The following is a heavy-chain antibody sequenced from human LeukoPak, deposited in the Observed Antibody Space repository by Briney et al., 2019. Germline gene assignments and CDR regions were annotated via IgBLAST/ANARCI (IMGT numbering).Heavy chain of an antibody. CDR2: MNPNSGNT. V-gene: IGHV1-8*01. D-gene: IGHD3-10*01. Sequence: ASVTVSCKASKYTFTNYDINWVRQATGHGLEWLGWMNPNSGNTGYAQKFQGRVAMTRDTSISTAYMELRSLRSDDTAVYYCARVQGWVRGVIGKFDYWGQGTLVTVSS. J-gene: IGHJ4*02. CDR3: ARVQGWVRGVIGKFDY. CDR1: KYTFTNYD.